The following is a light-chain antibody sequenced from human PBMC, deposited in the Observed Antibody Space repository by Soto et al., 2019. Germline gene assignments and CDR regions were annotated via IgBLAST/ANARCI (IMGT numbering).Light chain of an antibody. V-gene: IGKV1-27*01. J-gene: IGKJ4*01. CDR3: QKYNSDPFT. CDR1: QGVSNY. CDR2: AAS. Sequence: DIQLTQSPSSLSASVGDRVTITCRASQGVSNYLGWYQQKPGKPPKLLIYAASTLQSGVPSRFSGSGSGTDFTLTISSLQPEDVATYYCQKYNSDPFTFGAGTKLEMK.